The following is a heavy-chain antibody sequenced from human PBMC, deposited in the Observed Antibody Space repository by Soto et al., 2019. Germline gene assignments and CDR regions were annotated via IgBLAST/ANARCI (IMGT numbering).Heavy chain of an antibody. CDR3: ARGGSLNWYFDL. Sequence: EVPLVESGGGLVQPGGSLRLSCAASGFTFSSYWMHWVRQAPGKGLVWVSRINSDGSSTSCADSVKGRFTISRDNAKNTLYLQMNSLRAEDTAVYYCARGGSLNWYFDLWGRGTLVTVSS. J-gene: IGHJ2*01. D-gene: IGHD1-26*01. V-gene: IGHV3-74*01. CDR1: GFTFSSYW. CDR2: INSDGSST.